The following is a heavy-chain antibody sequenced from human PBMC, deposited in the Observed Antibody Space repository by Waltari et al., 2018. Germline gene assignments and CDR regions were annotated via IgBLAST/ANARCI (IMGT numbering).Heavy chain of an antibody. J-gene: IGHJ6*03. CDR3: AVLWFGEKVEPYYYYYYMDV. Sequence: QVQLVQSGAAVKKPGASVKVSCKASGYTVTSYDINWVRKATGAGREWMGWMNPNSGNTGYAQKFQGRVTMTRNTSISTAYMELSSLRSEDTAVYYCAVLWFGEKVEPYYYYYYMDVWGKGTTVTVSS. D-gene: IGHD3-10*01. CDR1: GYTVTSYD. CDR2: MNPNSGNT. V-gene: IGHV1-8*01.